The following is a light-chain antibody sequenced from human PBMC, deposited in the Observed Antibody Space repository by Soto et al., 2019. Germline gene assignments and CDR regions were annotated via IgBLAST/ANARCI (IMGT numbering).Light chain of an antibody. CDR2: DAS. Sequence: ENVLTQSPVTLSLSPGERATLSCRASQSVSSNHLAWYQQKPGQAPRLLIYDASTRATAIPDRFSGSGSGTDFTLTITRLEPEDSAVYYCQQYDSSPQSFGPGTKLEIE. J-gene: IGKJ2*01. V-gene: IGKV3-20*01. CDR3: QQYDSSPQS. CDR1: QSVSSNH.